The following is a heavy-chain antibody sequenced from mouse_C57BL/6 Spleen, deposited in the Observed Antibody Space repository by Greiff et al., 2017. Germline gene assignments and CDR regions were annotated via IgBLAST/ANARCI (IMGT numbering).Heavy chain of an antibody. CDR3: ARVGELGPYFDY. Sequence: VQLQQSGAELARPGASVKMSCKASGYTFTSYTMHWVKQRPGQGLEWIGYINPSSGYTKYNQKFKDKATLTADKSSSTAYMQLSSLTSEASAVYYCARVGELGPYFDYWGQGTTLTVSS. CDR1: GYTFTSYT. V-gene: IGHV1-4*01. D-gene: IGHD4-1*01. J-gene: IGHJ2*01. CDR2: INPSSGYT.